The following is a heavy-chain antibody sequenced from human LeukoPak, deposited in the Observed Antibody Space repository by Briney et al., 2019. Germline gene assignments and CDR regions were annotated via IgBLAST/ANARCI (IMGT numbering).Heavy chain of an antibody. D-gene: IGHD5-18*01. V-gene: IGHV4-31*03. Sequence: SETLSLTCTVSGGSISSGGYYWSWIRQHPGKGLEWIGYIYYSGSTYYNPSLKSRVTISVDTSKNQFSLKLSSVTAADTAVYYCARGRRTAMVYAGDAFDIRGQGTMVTVSS. CDR1: GGSISSGGYY. CDR2: IYYSGST. CDR3: ARGRRTAMVYAGDAFDI. J-gene: IGHJ3*02.